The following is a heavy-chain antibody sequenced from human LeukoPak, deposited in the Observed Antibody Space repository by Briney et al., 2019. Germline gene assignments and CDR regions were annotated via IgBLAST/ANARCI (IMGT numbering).Heavy chain of an antibody. D-gene: IGHD6-6*01. Sequence: ESLKISXKGSGYGFTSYWIGWVRQMPGKGLEWMGIIYPGDSDTRYSPSFQGQVTISADKSISTAYLQWSSLKASDTAMYYCARLQSSSKNWFDPWGQGTLVTVSS. CDR3: ARLQSSSKNWFDP. CDR1: GYGFTSYW. CDR2: IYPGDSDT. J-gene: IGHJ5*02. V-gene: IGHV5-51*01.